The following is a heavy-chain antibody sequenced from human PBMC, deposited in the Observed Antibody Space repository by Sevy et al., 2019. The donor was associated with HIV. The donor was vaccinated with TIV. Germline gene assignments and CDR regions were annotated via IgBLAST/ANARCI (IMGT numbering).Heavy chain of an antibody. V-gene: IGHV3-30-3*01. CDR1: GFTFSSYA. CDR2: ISYDGSNK. CDR3: ARDLKGWELLPFGYYYYYGMDV. D-gene: IGHD1-26*01. Sequence: GGSLRLSCAASGFTFSSYAMHWVRQAPGKGLEWVAVISYDGSNKYYADSVKGRFTISRDNSKNTLYLQMNSLRAEDTAVYYCARDLKGWELLPFGYYYYYGMDVWGQGTTVTVSS. J-gene: IGHJ6*02.